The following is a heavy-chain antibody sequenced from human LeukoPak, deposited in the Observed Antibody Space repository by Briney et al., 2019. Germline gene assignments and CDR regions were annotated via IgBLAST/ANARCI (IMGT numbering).Heavy chain of an antibody. J-gene: IGHJ5*02. V-gene: IGHV3-7*05. Sequence: PGGSLRLSCAVSGFTFSNYWMSWVRQAPGKGLEWVANIKQDGSEKYYVDSVKGRFTISRDNAKNSLYLQMNSLRAEDTAVYYCAGDPDFGTDAWGQGTLVTVSS. D-gene: IGHD1-14*01. CDR3: AGDPDFGTDA. CDR2: IKQDGSEK. CDR1: GFTFSNYW.